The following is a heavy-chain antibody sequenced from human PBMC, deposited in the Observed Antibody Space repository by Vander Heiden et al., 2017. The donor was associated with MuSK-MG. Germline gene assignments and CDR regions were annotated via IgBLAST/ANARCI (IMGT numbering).Heavy chain of an antibody. CDR1: GFTFSRFW. J-gene: IGHJ4*02. CDR2: IKQDGSEK. CDR3: AGGTGWLISD. Sequence: EVQLVESGGGLVQPGESLRLSCPGSGFTFSRFWMTWVRQAPGKGLEWVANIKQDGSEKYYVDSVKGRFAISRDNAKSSLFLQMNRLRAEDTAVYYCAGGTGWLISDWGQGTLVTVSS. D-gene: IGHD2-8*02. V-gene: IGHV3-7*03.